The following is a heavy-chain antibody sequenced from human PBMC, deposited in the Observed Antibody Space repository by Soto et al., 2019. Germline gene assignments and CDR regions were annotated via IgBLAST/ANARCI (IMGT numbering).Heavy chain of an antibody. V-gene: IGHV4-34*01. D-gene: IGHD3-16*01. CDR3: ARVLTKGAGGAYHFDY. Sequence: TSETLSLTCAVYGGSFSGYYWSWIRQPPGKGLEWIGEINHSGSTNYNPSLKSRVTISVDTSKNQFSLKLSSVTAADTAVYYCARVLTKGAGGAYHFDYWGQGNLVTVSS. CDR1: GGSFSGYY. J-gene: IGHJ4*02. CDR2: INHSGST.